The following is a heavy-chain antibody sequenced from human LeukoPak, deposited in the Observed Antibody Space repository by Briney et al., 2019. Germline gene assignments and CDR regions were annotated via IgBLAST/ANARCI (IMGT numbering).Heavy chain of an antibody. CDR1: GYTFTGYY. CDR3: ARDLGGYDSLGFDY. D-gene: IGHD3-3*01. V-gene: IGHV1-2*02. CDR2: INPNGGDT. Sequence: ASVKVSCKASGYTFTGYYMHWVRQAPGQGLQWMGWINPNGGDTNYAQKFQGRVTMTRDTSISTAYMELSRLRSDDTAVYYCARDLGGYDSLGFDYWGQGTLVTVSS. J-gene: IGHJ4*02.